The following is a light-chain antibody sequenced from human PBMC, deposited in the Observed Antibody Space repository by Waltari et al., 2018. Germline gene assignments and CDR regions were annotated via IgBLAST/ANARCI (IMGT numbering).Light chain of an antibody. CDR1: QRISSN. J-gene: IGKJ2*01. V-gene: IGKV3-15*01. CDR3: QQYNNWPFT. Sequence: DIVMTQSPATLSVSPGQRATLSCRASQRISSNLAWYQQKPGQAPRLLIYGASTRAPGISFRFSGSGSGTDFTLTISSLQSEDFAVYYCQQYNNWPFTFGQGTKLEIK. CDR2: GAS.